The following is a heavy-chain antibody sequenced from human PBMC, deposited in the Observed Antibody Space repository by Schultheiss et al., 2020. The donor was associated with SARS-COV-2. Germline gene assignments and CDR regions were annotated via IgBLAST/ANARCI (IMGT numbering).Heavy chain of an antibody. CDR3: TKGSGRDLLPCDP. CDR1: GYTFTGYY. CDR2: MNPDSGNT. Sequence: ASVKVSCKASGYTFTGYYIHWVRQATGQGLEWMGWMNPDSGNTGYAQKFQGRVIMTRNTSISTAYMELSSLRSEDTAVYYCTKGSGRDLLPCDPWGQGTLVTVSS. D-gene: IGHD1-26*01. J-gene: IGHJ5*02. V-gene: IGHV1-8*02.